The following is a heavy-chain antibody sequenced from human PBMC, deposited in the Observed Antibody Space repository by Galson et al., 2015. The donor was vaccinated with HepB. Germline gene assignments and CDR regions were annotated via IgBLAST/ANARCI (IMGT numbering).Heavy chain of an antibody. J-gene: IGHJ4*02. Sequence: SYAMHWVRQAPGKGLEWVAVISYDGSNKYYADSVKGRFTISRDNSKNTLYLQMNSLRAEDTAVYYCARAYCGGDCLWDYWGQGTLVTVSS. CDR3: ARAYCGGDCLWDY. D-gene: IGHD2-21*02. V-gene: IGHV3-30-3*01. CDR1: SYA. CDR2: ISYDGSNK.